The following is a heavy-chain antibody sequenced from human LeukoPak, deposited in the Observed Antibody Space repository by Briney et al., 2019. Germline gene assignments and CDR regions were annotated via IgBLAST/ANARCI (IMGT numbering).Heavy chain of an antibody. CDR1: GGSFSGYY. J-gene: IGHJ3*02. CDR3: ASANFLHAFDI. CDR2: INHSGST. V-gene: IGHV4-34*01. Sequence: TETLSLTCAVYGGSFSGYYWSWIRQPPGKGLEWIGEINHSGSTNYNPSLKSRVTISVDTSKNQFSLKLSFVTAADTAVYYCASANFLHAFDIWGQGTMVTVSS.